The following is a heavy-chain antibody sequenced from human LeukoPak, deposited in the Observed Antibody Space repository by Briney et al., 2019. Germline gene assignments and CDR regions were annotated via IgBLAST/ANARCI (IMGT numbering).Heavy chain of an antibody. V-gene: IGHV4-4*08. CDR1: GFTFSSYA. CDR2: IYTSGST. CDR3: AREGGLNYYYYYMDV. Sequence: GSLRLSCAASGFTFSSYAMSWVRQAPGKGLEWIGRIYTSGSTNYNPSLKSRVTISVDTSKNQFSLKLSSVTAADTAVYYCAREGGLNYYYYYMDVWGKGTTVTVSS. J-gene: IGHJ6*03. D-gene: IGHD3/OR15-3a*01.